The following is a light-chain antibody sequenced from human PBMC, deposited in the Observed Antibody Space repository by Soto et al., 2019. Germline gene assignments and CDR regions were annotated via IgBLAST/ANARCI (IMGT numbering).Light chain of an antibody. CDR1: RSVVGGYNY. CDR3: SSYTSSSTYV. Sequence: QSVLTQPASVSGSPGQSITISCPGTRSVVGGYNYVYWHQQHPGKAPKLMICDVTNRPSGVSDRFSGSKSGNTASLTISGLQAEDEADYYCSSYTSSSTYVFGAGTKVTVL. J-gene: IGLJ1*01. CDR2: DVT. V-gene: IGLV2-14*01.